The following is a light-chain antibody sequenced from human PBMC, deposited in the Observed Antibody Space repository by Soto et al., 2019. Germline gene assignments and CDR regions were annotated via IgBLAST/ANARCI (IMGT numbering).Light chain of an antibody. V-gene: IGKV1-8*01. J-gene: IGKJ2*01. CDR1: QGISNY. Sequence: AIRMTQSPSSLSASTGDRVTITCRASQGISNYLAWYQQKPGTAPKLLIYAASTLQSGVPSRFSGSGSGTDFTLTIRYLQSEDFANYFCQQYYNYPPPFGQGTKLEI. CDR2: AAS. CDR3: QQYYNYPPP.